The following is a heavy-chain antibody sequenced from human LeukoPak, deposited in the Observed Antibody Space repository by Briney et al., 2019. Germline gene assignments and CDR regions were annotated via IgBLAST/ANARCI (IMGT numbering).Heavy chain of an antibody. J-gene: IGHJ3*02. CDR1: GGSISNYY. CDR3: ARGLSMVRAGTDAFDI. D-gene: IGHD3-10*01. CDR2: IYYSGST. V-gene: IGHV4-59*12. Sequence: SETLSLTCTVSGGSISNYYWSWIRQPPGKGLEWIAYIYYSGSTYYNPSLKSRVTISVDTSKNQFSLKLSSVTAADTAVYYCARGLSMVRAGTDAFDIWGQGTMVTVSS.